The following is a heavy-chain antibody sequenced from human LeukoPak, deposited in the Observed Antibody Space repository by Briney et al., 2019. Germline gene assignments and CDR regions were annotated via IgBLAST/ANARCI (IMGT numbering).Heavy chain of an antibody. CDR2: INSDGRST. CDR1: GFTLSSYW. V-gene: IGHV3-74*01. D-gene: IGHD3-3*01. J-gene: IGHJ5*02. Sequence: TGGSLRLSCAASGFTLSSYWMHWVRQAPGKGLVWVSRINSDGRSTSYADSVKGRFTISRDNAKNTLYLQMNSLRAEDTAVYYCARGAYHYDFWSGYDNGNWFDPWGQGTLVTVSS. CDR3: ARGAYHYDFWSGYDNGNWFDP.